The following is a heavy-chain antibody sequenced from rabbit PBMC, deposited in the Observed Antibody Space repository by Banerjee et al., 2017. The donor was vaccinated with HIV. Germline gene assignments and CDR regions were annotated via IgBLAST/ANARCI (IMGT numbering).Heavy chain of an antibody. J-gene: IGHJ3*01. CDR1: GIDFSSYG. D-gene: IGHD1-1*01. CDR2: IYAGSSGST. CDR3: ARDFGGYYRLDL. Sequence: QEQLVESGGGLVTLGGSLKLSCKASGIDFSSYGISWVRQAPGKGLEWIAYIYAGSSGSTYYASWAKGRFTISKTSSTTVTLQMTGLTAADTATYFCARDFGGYYRLDLWGPGTLVTVS. V-gene: IGHV1S45*01.